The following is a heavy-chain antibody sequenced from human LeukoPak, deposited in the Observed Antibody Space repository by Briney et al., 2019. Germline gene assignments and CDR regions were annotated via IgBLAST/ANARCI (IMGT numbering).Heavy chain of an antibody. CDR2: ISYDGSNK. Sequence: GGSLRLSCAASGFTFSSYAMHWVRQAPGKGLERVAVISYDGSNKYYADSVKGRFTISRDNSKNTLYLQMNSLRAEDTAVYYCARDGPSYDFWSGSFDYWGQGTLVTVSS. J-gene: IGHJ4*02. CDR3: ARDGPSYDFWSGSFDY. D-gene: IGHD3-3*01. CDR1: GFTFSSYA. V-gene: IGHV3-30-3*01.